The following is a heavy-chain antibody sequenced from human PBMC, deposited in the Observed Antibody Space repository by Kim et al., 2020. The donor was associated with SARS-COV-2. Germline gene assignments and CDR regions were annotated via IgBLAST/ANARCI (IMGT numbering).Heavy chain of an antibody. CDR2: IYYSGST. V-gene: IGHV4-39*01. Sequence: SETLSLTCTVSGGSISSSSYYWGWIRQPPGKGLEWIGSIYYSGSTYYNPSLKSRVTISVDTSKNQFSLKLSSVTAADTAVYYCASLPPVLRYFDWNDYYYYGMDVWGQGTTVTVSS. CDR1: GGSISSSSYY. D-gene: IGHD3-9*01. J-gene: IGHJ6*02. CDR3: ASLPPVLRYFDWNDYYYYGMDV.